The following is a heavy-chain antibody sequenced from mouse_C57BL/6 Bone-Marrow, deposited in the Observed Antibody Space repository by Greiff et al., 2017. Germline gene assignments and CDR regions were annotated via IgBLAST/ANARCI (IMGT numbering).Heavy chain of an antibody. CDR1: GYTFTDYY. CDR2: INPYNGGT. CDR3: ARGTTVVYWYFEV. Sequence: VQLQQSGPVLVKPGASVKMSCKASGYTFTDYYMNWVKQSHGKSLEWIGVINPYNGGTSYNQKFKGKATLTVDKSSSTAYMELNSLTSEDSAVYYCARGTTVVYWYFEVWGTGSTVTVSS. J-gene: IGHJ1*03. D-gene: IGHD1-1*01. V-gene: IGHV1-19*01.